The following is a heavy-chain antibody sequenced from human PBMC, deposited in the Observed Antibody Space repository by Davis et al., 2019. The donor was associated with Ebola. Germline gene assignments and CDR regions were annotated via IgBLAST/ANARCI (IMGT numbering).Heavy chain of an antibody. CDR3: ARGPYYDSSGYYQVFDY. D-gene: IGHD3-22*01. J-gene: IGHJ4*02. CDR1: GLIFNNYW. V-gene: IGHV3-7*03. CDR2: IKEDGGEK. Sequence: PAGSLRLSCAASGLIFNNYWMSWIRQAPGKGPEWVAIIKEDGGEKYYVDSVKGRFTISRDNAKNSLFLEMNVLRAEDTAFYYCARGPYYDSSGYYQVFDYWGQGTLVTVSS.